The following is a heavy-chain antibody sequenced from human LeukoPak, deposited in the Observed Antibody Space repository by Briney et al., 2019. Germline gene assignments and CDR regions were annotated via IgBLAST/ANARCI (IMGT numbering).Heavy chain of an antibody. V-gene: IGHV4-34*01. CDR1: GGSFSGYY. CDR2: INHSVST. J-gene: IGHJ4*02. CDR3: ARGLKWDYVETRLWNY. Sequence: SETLSLTCAVYGGSFSGYYWSWIRQPPGKGLEWIGEINHSVSTNYNPSLKSRVTISADTYKNQFSLRLSSVTAADTAVYYCARGLKWDYVETRLWNYWGQGTLVTVSS. D-gene: IGHD4-17*01.